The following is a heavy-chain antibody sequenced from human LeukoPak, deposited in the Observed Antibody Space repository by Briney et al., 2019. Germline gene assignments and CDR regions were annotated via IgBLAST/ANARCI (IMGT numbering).Heavy chain of an antibody. J-gene: IGHJ6*02. CDR2: ISYDGSNK. CDR1: GFTFSSYA. D-gene: IGHD3-10*01. V-gene: IGHV3-30-3*01. Sequence: PGGSLRLSCAASGFTFSSYAMHWVRQAPGKGLEWVAVISYDGSNKYYADSVKGRLPISRDNSKNTLYLQMNSLRAEDTAVYYCARDQGRGGRYDYYGMEVRGQGTTVTVSS. CDR3: ARDQGRGGRYDYYGMEV.